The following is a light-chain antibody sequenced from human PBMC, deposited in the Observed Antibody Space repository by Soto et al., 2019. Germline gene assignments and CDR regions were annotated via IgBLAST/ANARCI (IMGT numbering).Light chain of an antibody. CDR3: QQSRNWPLT. V-gene: IGKV3-11*01. CDR1: QSISSI. CDR2: GAS. J-gene: IGKJ4*01. Sequence: EIVLTQSPATLSLSPGERATLSCRASQSISSILAWYQQKPGQAPRLLIYGASNRATGIPLRFSGSGSGTDFTLTISSLEPEDFAVYYCQQSRNWPLTFGGGTKVEIK.